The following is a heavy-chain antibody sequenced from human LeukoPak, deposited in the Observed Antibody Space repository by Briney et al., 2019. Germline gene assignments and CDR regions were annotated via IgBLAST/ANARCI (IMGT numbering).Heavy chain of an antibody. CDR2: IYYSGST. CDR1: GGSISSYY. CDR3: ARELMVAATFDWFDP. Sequence: SETLSLTCTVSGGSISSYYWSWIRQPPGKGLEWIGYIYYSGSTNYNPSLKSRVTMSVDTSKNQFSLKLSSVTAADTAVYYCARELMVAATFDWFDPWGQGTLVTVSS. V-gene: IGHV4-59*12. D-gene: IGHD2-15*01. J-gene: IGHJ5*02.